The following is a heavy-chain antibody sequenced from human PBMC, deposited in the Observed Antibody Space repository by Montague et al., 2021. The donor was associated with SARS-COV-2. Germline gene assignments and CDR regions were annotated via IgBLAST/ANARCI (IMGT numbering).Heavy chain of an antibody. V-gene: IGHV3-30*04. CDR2: ISHDGSNH. CDR3: AREGYRSGSFYIDY. CDR1: RLPFNGYA. J-gene: IGHJ4*01. D-gene: IGHD1-26*01. Sequence: SLRLSCAASRLPFNGYAMHWVRQAPGKGLEWLTFISHDGSNHRYADSVKGRFTISRGNSKNTLYLQMDSLRPEDTAVYYCAREGYRSGSFYIDYWGQGTLVTVSS.